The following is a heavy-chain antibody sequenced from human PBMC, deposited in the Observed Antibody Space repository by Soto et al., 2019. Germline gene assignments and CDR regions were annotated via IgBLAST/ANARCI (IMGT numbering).Heavy chain of an antibody. Sequence: GGSLRLSCAVSGFTFSSHAMIWVRQAPGKGLEWVGRIKSKTDGGTTDYAAPVKGRFTISRDDSKNTLYLQMNSLKTEDTAVYYCTTNPYDSSGYYQLEVFDYWGQGTLVTVSS. CDR1: GFTFSSHA. CDR3: TTNPYDSSGYYQLEVFDY. V-gene: IGHV3-15*01. D-gene: IGHD3-22*01. CDR2: IKSKTDGGTT. J-gene: IGHJ4*02.